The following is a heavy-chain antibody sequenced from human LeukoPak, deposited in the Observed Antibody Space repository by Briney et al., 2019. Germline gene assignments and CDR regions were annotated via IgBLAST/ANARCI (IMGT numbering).Heavy chain of an antibody. CDR1: GGSISNYY. J-gene: IGHJ5*02. CDR2: IYYSGST. CDR3: ARSMTWGPNWFDP. Sequence: PSETLSLTCTVSGGSISNYYWSWIRQPPGKGVEWTGYIYYSGSTNYNPSLKSRVAISVDTSKNQFSLKLSSVTAADTAVYYCARSMTWGPNWFDPWGQGTLVTVSS. D-gene: IGHD7-27*01. V-gene: IGHV4-59*08.